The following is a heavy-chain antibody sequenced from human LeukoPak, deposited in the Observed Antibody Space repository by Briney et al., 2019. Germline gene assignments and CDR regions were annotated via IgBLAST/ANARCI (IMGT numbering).Heavy chain of an antibody. Sequence: SETLSLTCTVSGGSISSSSYYWGWIRQPPGKGLEWIGSIYYSGSTYYNPSLKSRVTISVDTSKNQFSLKLSSVTAADTAVYYCARSPYYSSSSGYYYYMDVWGKGTTVTVSS. CDR3: ARSPYYSSSSGYYYYMDV. CDR2: IYYSGST. V-gene: IGHV4-39*07. D-gene: IGHD6-6*01. CDR1: GGSISSSSYY. J-gene: IGHJ6*03.